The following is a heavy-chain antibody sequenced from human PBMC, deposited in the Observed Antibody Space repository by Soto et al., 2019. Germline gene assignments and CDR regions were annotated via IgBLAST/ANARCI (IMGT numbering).Heavy chain of an antibody. CDR2: SSSSRHI. V-gene: IGHV3-21*01. CDR3: ARDSSGWYYFDY. D-gene: IGHD6-19*01. Sequence: GGSLRVSCAASGFTFSSYSMNWVRQAPGKGLEWVSSSSSSRHIYYADSVKGRFTTSRDNAKNSMYLKMNSLRAEDTAVYYCARDSSGWYYFDYWGQGTLVTVSS. CDR1: GFTFSSYS. J-gene: IGHJ4*02.